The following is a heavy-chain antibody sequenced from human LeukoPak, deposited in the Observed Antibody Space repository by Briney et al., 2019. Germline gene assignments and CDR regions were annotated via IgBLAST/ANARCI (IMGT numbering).Heavy chain of an antibody. CDR3: ARGPHSGSGTYYIDS. Sequence: GASVRVSCKASGYTFSDYDINWVRQAPGQGLEWVGWMTPNNGHTGYAQKFQGRVTFTRNSSIITAYMRLSNLRSDDTAVYYCARGPHSGSGTYYIDSWGQGSLVTVSS. D-gene: IGHD3-10*01. J-gene: IGHJ4*02. CDR1: GYTFSDYD. CDR2: MTPNNGHT. V-gene: IGHV1-8*03.